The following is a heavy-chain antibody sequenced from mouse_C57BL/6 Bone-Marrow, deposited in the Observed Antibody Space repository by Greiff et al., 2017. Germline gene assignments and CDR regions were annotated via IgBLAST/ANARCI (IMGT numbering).Heavy chain of an antibody. CDR2: ISSGGSYT. CDR1: GFTFSSYG. Sequence: EVQVVESGGDLVKPGGSLKLSCAASGFTFSSYGMSWVRQTPDKRLEWVATISSGGSYTYYPDSVKGRFTISRDNAKITLYLQMSSLKSEDTAMYYCARPYGSSLAWFAYWGQGTLVTVSA. J-gene: IGHJ3*01. CDR3: ARPYGSSLAWFAY. V-gene: IGHV5-6*01. D-gene: IGHD1-1*01.